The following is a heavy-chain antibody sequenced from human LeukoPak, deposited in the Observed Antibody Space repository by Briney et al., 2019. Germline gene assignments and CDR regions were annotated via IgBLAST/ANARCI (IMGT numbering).Heavy chain of an antibody. Sequence: PSETLSLTCAVYEGSLSGYFWSWLRQPPGKGLEWIGEISMAGEINYNPSLRSRATISMDTTKNQFSLRLTSVIAADTALYYCVRQIGAGAFDLWGRDRVVTVSS. V-gene: IGHV4-34*01. D-gene: IGHD6-19*01. J-gene: IGHJ2*01. CDR1: EGSLSGYF. CDR3: VRQIGAGAFDL. CDR2: ISMAGEI.